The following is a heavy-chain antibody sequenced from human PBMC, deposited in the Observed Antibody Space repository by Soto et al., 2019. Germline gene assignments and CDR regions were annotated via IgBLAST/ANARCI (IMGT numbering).Heavy chain of an antibody. V-gene: IGHV3-33*01. CDR2: IWYDEGTE. Sequence: GGSLRLSCVASGFTFSSYGIHWVRQAPGKGLEWVALIWYDEGTEYYADSVKGRFTISRDNAKNSLYLQMNSLRAEDTAFYYCARAPGYYGDFFDFWGQGTLVTVS. J-gene: IGHJ4*02. D-gene: IGHD4-17*01. CDR1: GFTFSSYG. CDR3: ARAPGYYGDFFDF.